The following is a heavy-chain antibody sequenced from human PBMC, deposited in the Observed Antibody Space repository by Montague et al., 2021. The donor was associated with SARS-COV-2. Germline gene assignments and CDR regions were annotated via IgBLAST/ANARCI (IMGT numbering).Heavy chain of an antibody. J-gene: IGHJ5*02. Sequence: SETLSLTCTVSGGSISSSSYYWGWIRQPPGKGLEWIGSIYYSGSTYYNPSLKSRVTISVDTSKNQFSLKLSSGTAADTAVYYCARQRPIVVVVAAARGWFDTWGQGTLVTVSS. CDR1: GGSISSSSYY. D-gene: IGHD2-15*01. V-gene: IGHV4-39*01. CDR2: IYYSGST. CDR3: ARQRPIVVVVAAARGWFDT.